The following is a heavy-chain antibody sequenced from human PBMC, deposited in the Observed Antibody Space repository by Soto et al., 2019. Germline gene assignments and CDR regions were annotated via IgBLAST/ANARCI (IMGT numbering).Heavy chain of an antibody. D-gene: IGHD6-19*01. J-gene: IGHJ4*02. CDR3: ARIVWLRVEL. V-gene: IGHV2-5*02. CDR2: IDWADDT. CDR1: GFSLTSSGVA. Sequence: QVTLRESGPTLVKPTQTLTLTCTFSGFSLTSSGVAVGWIRQPPGKALEWLASIDWADDTHYNPSLKNRAIITGDTSKHQVVLTMANMDPTDTATYYSARIVWLRVELWGQGTPVTVSS.